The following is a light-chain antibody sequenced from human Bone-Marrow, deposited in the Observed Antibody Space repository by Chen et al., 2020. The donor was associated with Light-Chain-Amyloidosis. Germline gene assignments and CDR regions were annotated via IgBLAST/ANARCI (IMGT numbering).Light chain of an antibody. CDR1: DLPTKY. CDR3: QSADSSGTYEVI. V-gene: IGLV3-25*03. J-gene: IGLJ2*01. CDR2: RDT. Sequence: SYELTQPPSVSVSPGQTARITCSGDDLPTKYAYWYQQKPGQAPVLVIHRDTERPSGISERFSGSSSCTTDTLAISEVRAEGEADSPWQSADSSGTYEVIFGGGTKLTVL.